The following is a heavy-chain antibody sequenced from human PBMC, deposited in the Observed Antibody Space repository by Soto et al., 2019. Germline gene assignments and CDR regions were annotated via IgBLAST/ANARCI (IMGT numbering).Heavy chain of an antibody. CDR2: ISGSGGST. CDR1: GFTFSSYA. V-gene: IGHV3-23*01. D-gene: IGHD3-9*01. CDR3: AKDLLRYFDWLLRPNFYDAFDI. Sequence: GGSLRLSCAASGFTFSSYAMSWVRQAPGKGLEWVSAISGSGGSTYYAGSVKGRFTISRDNSKNTLYLQMSSLRAEDTAVYYCAKDLLRYFDWLLRPNFYDAFDIWGQGTMVTVSS. J-gene: IGHJ3*02.